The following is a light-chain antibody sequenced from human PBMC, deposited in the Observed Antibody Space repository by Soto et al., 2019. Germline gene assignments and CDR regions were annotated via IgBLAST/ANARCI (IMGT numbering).Light chain of an antibody. V-gene: IGLV2-14*01. CDR2: EVT. CDR3: CSYTSTSTPFV. Sequence: QSALTQPASGSGSPGQSITISCTGTSSDIGGYNYVSWYQQHPGKAPKLMISEVTNRPSGVSNRFSGSKSGNTASLTISGLQTEDEADYYCCSYTSTSTPFVFGTGTKV. J-gene: IGLJ1*01. CDR1: SSDIGGYNY.